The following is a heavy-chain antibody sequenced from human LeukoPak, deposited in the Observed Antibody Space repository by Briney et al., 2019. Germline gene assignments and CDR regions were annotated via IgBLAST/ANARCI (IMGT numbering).Heavy chain of an antibody. J-gene: IGHJ4*02. V-gene: IGHV1-18*01. D-gene: IGHD4-17*01. Sequence: ASVKVSCKASGYTFTSYGISWVRQAPGQGLEWMGWISAYNGNTNYAQELQGRVTMTTDTSTSTAYMELRSLRSDDTAVYYCARSSSYGDYSDYWGQGTLVTVSS. CDR1: GYTFTSYG. CDR3: ARSSSYGDYSDY. CDR2: ISAYNGNT.